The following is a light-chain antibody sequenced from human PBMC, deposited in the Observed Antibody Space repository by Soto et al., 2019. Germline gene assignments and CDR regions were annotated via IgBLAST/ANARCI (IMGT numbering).Light chain of an antibody. CDR3: ATWDDSLNGWV. J-gene: IGLJ3*02. CDR2: TNN. V-gene: IGLV1-44*01. CDR1: SSNIGDNT. Sequence: QSVLSQPPSASGTPGQRVTISCSGSSSNIGDNTVNWYKQLPGAAPKLLIYTNNQRPAGAPDRISGSKSGTSASLAISGLQSEDEADDYCATWDDSLNGWVFGGGTKLTVL.